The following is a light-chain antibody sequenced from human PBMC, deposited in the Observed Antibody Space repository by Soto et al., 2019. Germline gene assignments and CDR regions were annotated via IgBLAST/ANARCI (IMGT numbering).Light chain of an antibody. CDR1: QSLLHSNGYNY. J-gene: IGKJ1*01. CDR3: MQALQTLWT. Sequence: DIVMTQSPLSLPVTPGEPASISCRSSQSLLHSNGYNYLDWYLQKPGQSPQLLIYLGSNRASGVPDRFSGSGSGTDFTLKISRVEAEDVGVYYCMQALQTLWTFGQGTNVEIK. CDR2: LGS. V-gene: IGKV2-28*01.